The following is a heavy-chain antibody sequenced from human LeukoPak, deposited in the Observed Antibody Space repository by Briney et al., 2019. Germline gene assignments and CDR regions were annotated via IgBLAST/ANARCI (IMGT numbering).Heavy chain of an antibody. CDR3: AINGIGFNSDY. CDR1: GFTFSDYY. J-gene: IGHJ4*02. Sequence: GGSLRLSCAASGFTFSDYYMSWVRQAPGKGLEWVSYIKRSDSTISYEDSVKGRFTISRDNAKNSLYLQMNSLRAEDTAIYYCAINGIGFNSDYWGQGILVTVSS. V-gene: IGHV3-11*04. D-gene: IGHD5-24*01. CDR2: IKRSDSTI.